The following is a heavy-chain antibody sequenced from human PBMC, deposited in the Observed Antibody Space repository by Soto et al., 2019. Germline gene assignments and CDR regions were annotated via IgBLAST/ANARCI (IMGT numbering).Heavy chain of an antibody. J-gene: IGHJ4*02. CDR1: GGSISSGGYY. CDR2: IYYSGST. CDR3: ARALLYYDFWSGYPYYFDY. V-gene: IGHV4-31*03. D-gene: IGHD3-3*01. Sequence: PSETLSLTCTVSGGSISSGGYYWSWIRQHPGKGLEWIGYIYYSGSTYYNPSLKSRVTISVDTSKNQFSLKLSSVTAADTAVYYCARALLYYDFWSGYPYYFDYWGQGTLVTVS.